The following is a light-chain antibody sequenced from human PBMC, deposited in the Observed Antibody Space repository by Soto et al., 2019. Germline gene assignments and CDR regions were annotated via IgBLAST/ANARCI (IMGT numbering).Light chain of an antibody. CDR2: LGS. Sequence: DIVMTQSPLSLPVTPGEPASISCRSSQSLLHSNGYNYLDWYLQKPGQSPQLLIYLGSNRASGVPDRFSGSGSGTGFTLKISRVEAEDVGVYYCMQALQTPWTFGQGTKVDIK. CDR1: QSLLHSNGYNY. CDR3: MQALQTPWT. J-gene: IGKJ1*01. V-gene: IGKV2-28*01.